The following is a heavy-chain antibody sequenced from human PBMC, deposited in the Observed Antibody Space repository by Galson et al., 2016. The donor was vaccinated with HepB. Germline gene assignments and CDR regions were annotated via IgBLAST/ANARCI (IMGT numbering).Heavy chain of an antibody. CDR1: GFTGFTFSSYW. D-gene: IGHD5-24*01. CDR3: GASRDGYIDY. J-gene: IGHJ4*01. V-gene: IGHV3-74*01. Sequence: SLRLSCAASGFTGFTFSSYWMHWVRQAPGKGLVWVSRISLDGSVTIYGDSVKGRFSTSRDNAKNTLFLQMNSLRAEDTAMYYCGASRDGYIDYWGQGALVTISS. CDR2: ISLDGSVT.